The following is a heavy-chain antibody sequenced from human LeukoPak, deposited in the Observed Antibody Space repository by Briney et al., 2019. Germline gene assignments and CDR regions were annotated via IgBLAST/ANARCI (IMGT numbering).Heavy chain of an antibody. D-gene: IGHD6-19*01. J-gene: IGHJ4*02. CDR2: INHNSGGT. CDR1: GYTFTGYY. V-gene: IGHV1-2*04. CDR3: ARDPSSGWYVFDY. Sequence: SVKVSCKASGYTFTGYYMHWVRQAPGQGLEWMGWINHNSGGTNYAQKFQGWVTMTRDTSISTAYMELSRLRSDDTVVYYCARDPSSGWYVFDYWGQGTLVTVPS.